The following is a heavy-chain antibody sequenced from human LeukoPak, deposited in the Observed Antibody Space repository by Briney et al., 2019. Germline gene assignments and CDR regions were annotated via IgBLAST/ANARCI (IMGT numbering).Heavy chain of an antibody. D-gene: IGHD1-26*01. Sequence: PSETLSLTCTVSGGSISSGSYSWSWIRQPAGKGLEWIGRISTSGSTNYNPSLKSRVTISLDTSKNQFSLKLSSVTAADTAVYYCARGPVGATGGLFDYWGQGTLVTVSS. J-gene: IGHJ4*02. CDR3: ARGPVGATGGLFDY. CDR2: ISTSGST. V-gene: IGHV4-61*02. CDR1: GGSISSGSYS.